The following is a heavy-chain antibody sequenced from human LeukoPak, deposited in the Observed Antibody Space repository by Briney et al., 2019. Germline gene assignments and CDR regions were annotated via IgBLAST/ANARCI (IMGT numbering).Heavy chain of an antibody. D-gene: IGHD3-10*01. V-gene: IGHV3-30*03. J-gene: IGHJ5*02. Sequence: GGSLRLSCAASGFTFSSYGMHWVRQAPGKGLEWVAVISYDGSNKYYADSVKGRFTISRDNSKNTLYLQMNSLRAEDTAVYHCAMTPKITMIRGVKGPWFDPWGQGTLVTVSS. CDR3: AMTPKITMIRGVKGPWFDP. CDR1: GFTFSSYG. CDR2: ISYDGSNK.